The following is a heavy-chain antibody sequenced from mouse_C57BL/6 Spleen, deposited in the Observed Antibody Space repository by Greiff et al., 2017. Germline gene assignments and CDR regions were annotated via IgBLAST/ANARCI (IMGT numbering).Heavy chain of an antibody. CDR1: GYTFTDYE. V-gene: IGHV1-15*01. D-gene: IGHD1-1*01. CDR2: IDPETGGT. Sequence: QVQLQQSGAELVRPGASVTLSCKASGYTFTDYEMHWVKQTPVHGLEWIGAIDPETGGTAYNQKVKGKAILTADKSSSTAYMALRSLTSEDSAVYYCTRSGITTVVAEAMDYWGQGTSVTVSS. CDR3: TRSGITTVVAEAMDY. J-gene: IGHJ4*01.